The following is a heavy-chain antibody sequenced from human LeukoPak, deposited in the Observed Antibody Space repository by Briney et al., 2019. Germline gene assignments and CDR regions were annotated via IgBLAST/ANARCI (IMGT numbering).Heavy chain of an antibody. D-gene: IGHD4-17*01. J-gene: IGHJ4*02. Sequence: GGSLRLSCAASGFTFSSYTMHWVRQAPDKGLEWVAVISHDGGNKYYADSVKGRFTISRGNSKNTLYLQLNSLRAEDTAVYYCAKKATVTTNYFDYWGQGTLVTVSS. CDR1: GFTFSSYT. V-gene: IGHV3-30-3*02. CDR2: ISHDGGNK. CDR3: AKKATVTTNYFDY.